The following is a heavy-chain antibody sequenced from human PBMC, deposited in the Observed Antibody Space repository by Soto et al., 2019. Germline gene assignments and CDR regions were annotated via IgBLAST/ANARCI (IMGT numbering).Heavy chain of an antibody. J-gene: IGHJ6*02. D-gene: IGHD3-10*01. V-gene: IGHV1-58*01. CDR3: AAAGTGNYYGMDV. Sequence: PGPQVKVSCKASGFTFTSSAVQWVRQARGQRLEWIGWIVVGSGNTNYAQKFQERVTITRDMSTSTAYMELSSLRSEDTAVYYCAAAGTGNYYGMDVWGQGTTVTVSS. CDR1: GFTFTSSA. CDR2: IVVGSGNT.